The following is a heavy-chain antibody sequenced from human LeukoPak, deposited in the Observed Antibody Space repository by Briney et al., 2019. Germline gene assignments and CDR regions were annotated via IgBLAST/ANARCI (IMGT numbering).Heavy chain of an antibody. CDR3: ARVRGELRYFDWLLYGNHYYYYYMDV. J-gene: IGHJ6*03. CDR2: IYYSGST. CDR1: GGSISSYY. D-gene: IGHD3-9*01. V-gene: IGHV4-59*01. Sequence: PSETLSLTCAVSGGSISSYYWSWIRQPPGKGLEWIGYIYYSGSTNYNPSLKSRVTISVDTSKNQFSLKLSSVTAADTAVYYCARVRGELRYFDWLLYGNHYYYYYMDVWGKGTTVTVSS.